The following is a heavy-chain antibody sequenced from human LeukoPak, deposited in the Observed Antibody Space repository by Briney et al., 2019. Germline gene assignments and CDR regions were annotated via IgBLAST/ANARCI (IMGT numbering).Heavy chain of an antibody. CDR3: ARQKGGDYFSYYYYGMDV. CDR1: GYSFTSYW. CDR2: IYPGDSDT. Sequence: GESLKISCKGSGYSFTSYWIGWVRQMPGKGLEWTGIIYPGDSDTRYSPSFQGQVTISADKSISTAYLQWSSLKASDTAMYYCARQKGGDYFSYYYYGMDVWGQGTTVTVSS. J-gene: IGHJ6*02. D-gene: IGHD4-17*01. V-gene: IGHV5-51*01.